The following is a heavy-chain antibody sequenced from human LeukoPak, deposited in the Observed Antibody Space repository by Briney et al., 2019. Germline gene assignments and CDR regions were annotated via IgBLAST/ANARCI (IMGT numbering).Heavy chain of an antibody. CDR3: AKKPSSGYYYIDY. J-gene: IGHJ4*02. V-gene: IGHV3-23*01. D-gene: IGHD3-22*01. Sequence: PGGSLRLSCAASGFTFSSYAMSWVRQAPGKGLEWVSTISDSGGSTYYADSVKGRSTISRDNSKNTLYLQMNSLRAEDTAVYCCAKKPSSGYYYIDYWGQGTLVTVSP. CDR2: ISDSGGST. CDR1: GFTFSSYA.